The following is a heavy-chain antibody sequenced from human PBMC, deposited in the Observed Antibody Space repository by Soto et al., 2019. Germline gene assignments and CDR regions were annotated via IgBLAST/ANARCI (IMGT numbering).Heavy chain of an antibody. J-gene: IGHJ5*02. CDR2: INHSGST. Sequence: SETLSLTCAVYGGSFSGDFWSWIRQPPGKGLEWIGEINHSGSTNYNPSLKSRVTISVDTSKNQFSLKLSSVTAADTAVYYCARGRIGGYWFDPWGQGTLVTVSS. CDR1: GGSFSGDF. V-gene: IGHV4-34*01. CDR3: ARGRIGGYWFDP. D-gene: IGHD3-16*01.